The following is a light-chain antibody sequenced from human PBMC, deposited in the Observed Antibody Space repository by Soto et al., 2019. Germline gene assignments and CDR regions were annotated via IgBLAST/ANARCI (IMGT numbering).Light chain of an antibody. J-gene: IGKJ1*01. Sequence: DIQMTQSPSSLSASLGDRVTITCRASQSLSNYLNWYQKKPGKPPKLLIYAASSLQSGVPSRFSGSGSGRDFNLTISSLQTEDFATYYCQQRYSITWTFGQGTKVDIK. CDR1: QSLSNY. CDR3: QQRYSITWT. CDR2: AAS. V-gene: IGKV1-39*01.